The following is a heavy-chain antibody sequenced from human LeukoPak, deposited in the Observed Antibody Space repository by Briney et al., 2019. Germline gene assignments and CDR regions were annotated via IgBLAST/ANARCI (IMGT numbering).Heavy chain of an antibody. D-gene: IGHD6-6*01. J-gene: IGHJ3*02. CDR1: GGTFSSYA. V-gene: IGHV1-69*05. Sequence: GASVKVSCKASGGTFSSYAISWVRQAPGQGLEWMGGIIPIFGTANYAQKFQGRVTITTDESTSTAYMELSSLRSEDTAVYYCARDGGIAARGGAFDIWGQGTMVTVSS. CDR3: ARDGGIAARGGAFDI. CDR2: IIPIFGTA.